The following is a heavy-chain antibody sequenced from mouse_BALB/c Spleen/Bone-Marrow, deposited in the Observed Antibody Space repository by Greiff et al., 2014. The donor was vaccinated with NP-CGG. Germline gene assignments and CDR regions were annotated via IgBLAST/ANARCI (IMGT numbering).Heavy chain of an antibody. J-gene: IGHJ2*01. Sequence: VQLQRSGAELVKPGASVKLSRTASGFNIKDTYMHWVKQRPEQGLEWIGRIDPANGNTKYDPKFQGKATITADTSSNTAYLQLSSLTSEDTAVYYCARYYYGSSYFDYWGQGTTLTVSS. CDR1: GFNIKDTY. CDR2: IDPANGNT. D-gene: IGHD1-1*01. CDR3: ARYYYGSSYFDY. V-gene: IGHV14-3*02.